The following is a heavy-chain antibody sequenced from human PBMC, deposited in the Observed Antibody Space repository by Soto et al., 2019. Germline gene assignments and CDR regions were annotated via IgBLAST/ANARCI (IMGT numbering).Heavy chain of an antibody. D-gene: IGHD2-21*02. CDR2: IYYSGST. Sequence: PPESLSPTCTVSGGSLSSGYYYGNWIRQPPGKGLDWIGYIYYSGSTYYNPSLKSRVTISVDTSKNQFSLKLSSVTAADTAVYYCARGGTAPGGMDVWGQGTTVTVSS. CDR1: GGSLSSGYYY. V-gene: IGHV4-30-4*01. J-gene: IGHJ6*02. CDR3: ARGGTAPGGMDV.